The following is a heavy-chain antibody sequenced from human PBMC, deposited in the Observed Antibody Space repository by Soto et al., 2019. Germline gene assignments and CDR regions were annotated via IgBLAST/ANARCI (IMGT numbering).Heavy chain of an antibody. CDR2: IYTSGSI. CDR1: EGSFSTGDYS. D-gene: IGHD4-17*01. V-gene: IGHV4-30-2*01. J-gene: IGHJ4*02. CDR3: ARGNDSGGGPFDY. Sequence: SETLSLTCAVSEGSFSTGDYSWNWIRQPPGKGLEWIGYIYTSGSIYYSSSLKSRVTISVDRSKNQFSLQLTSVTAADTAVYYCARGNDSGGGPFDYWGQGHLVTVAS.